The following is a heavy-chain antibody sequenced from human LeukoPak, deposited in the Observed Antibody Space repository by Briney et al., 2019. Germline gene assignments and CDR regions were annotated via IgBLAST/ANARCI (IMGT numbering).Heavy chain of an antibody. V-gene: IGHV3-7*01. D-gene: IGHD2-15*01. CDR1: GFTFSSYW. Sequence: PGGSLRLSCAASGFTFSSYWMSWVRQAPGKGLEWVANIKQDGSEKYYVDSVKGRFTISRDNAKNSLYLQMNSLRAEDTAVYYCAREPLYCSGGSCHFDYWGQGTLVTVSS. J-gene: IGHJ4*02. CDR3: AREPLYCSGGSCHFDY. CDR2: IKQDGSEK.